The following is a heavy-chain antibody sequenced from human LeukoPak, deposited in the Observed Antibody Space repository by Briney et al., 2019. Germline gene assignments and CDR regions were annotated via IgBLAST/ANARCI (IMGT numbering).Heavy chain of an antibody. Sequence: GASLKVSCKASRGTFSSYAISWVRQAPGQGLEWMGGIITIFGTANYAQKLQGRVTITADESTSTSYMELSSLRSEDTAVYDCARGNRGGSRNLFYCYYYMDVWGKGTTVTISS. CDR1: RGTFSSYA. CDR2: IITIFGTA. J-gene: IGHJ6*03. CDR3: ARGNRGGSRNLFYCYYYMDV. D-gene: IGHD2-15*01. V-gene: IGHV1-69*13.